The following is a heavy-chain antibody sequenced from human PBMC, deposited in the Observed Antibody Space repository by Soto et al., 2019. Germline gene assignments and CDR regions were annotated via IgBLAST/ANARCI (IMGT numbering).Heavy chain of an antibody. CDR1: GFTFSDYY. CDR3: ARDIWGSSSTHLFDY. CDR2: ISSSGSTI. V-gene: IGHV3-11*01. Sequence: GGSLRLSCAASGFTFSDYYMSWIRQAPGKGLEWVSYISSSGSTIYYADSVKGRFTISRDNAKNSLYLQMNSLRAEDTAVYYCARDIWGSSSTHLFDYWGQGTLVTVSS. J-gene: IGHJ4*02. D-gene: IGHD6-6*01.